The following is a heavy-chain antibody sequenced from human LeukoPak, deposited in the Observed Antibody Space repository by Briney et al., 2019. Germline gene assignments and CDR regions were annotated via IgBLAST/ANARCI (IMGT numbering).Heavy chain of an antibody. CDR1: GFTFSSYW. CDR2: INSDGSST. Sequence: GGSLRLSCAASGFTFSSYWMHWVRQAPGKGLVWVSRINSDGSSTSYADSVKGRFTISRDNAKNTLYLQMSSLRAEDTAVYYCARVKQWPVSFDYWGQGTLVTVSS. D-gene: IGHD6-19*01. CDR3: ARVKQWPVSFDY. V-gene: IGHV3-74*01. J-gene: IGHJ4*02.